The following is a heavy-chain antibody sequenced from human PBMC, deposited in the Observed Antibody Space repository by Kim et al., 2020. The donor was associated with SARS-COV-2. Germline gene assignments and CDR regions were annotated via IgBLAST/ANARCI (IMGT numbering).Heavy chain of an antibody. CDR2: IFYSGST. D-gene: IGHD3-10*01. V-gene: IGHV4-59*01. CDR3: ATGLPTSMVRGAINWFDP. CDR1: GGSISSYY. J-gene: IGHJ5*02. Sequence: SETLSLTCTVSGGSISSYYWSWIRQPPGKGLEWIGYIFYSGSTNYNPSLKSRFTISVDTSKNQFSLRLNSVTAADTAVYYCATGLPTSMVRGAINWFDP.